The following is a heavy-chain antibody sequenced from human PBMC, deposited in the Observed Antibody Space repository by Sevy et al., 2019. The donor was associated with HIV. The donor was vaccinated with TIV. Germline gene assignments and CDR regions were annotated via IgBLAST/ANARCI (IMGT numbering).Heavy chain of an antibody. V-gene: IGHV3-15*01. CDR3: TTQTEYYDFWSGYWLLDY. J-gene: IGHJ4*02. CDR2: IKSKTDGGTT. D-gene: IGHD3-3*01. CDR1: GFTFSNAW. Sequence: GGSLRLSCAASGFTFSNAWMSWVRQAPGKGLEWVGRIKSKTDGGTTDYAAPVKGRFTISRDDSKNMLYLQMNSLKTEDTAVYYCTTQTEYYDFWSGYWLLDYWGQGTLVTVSS.